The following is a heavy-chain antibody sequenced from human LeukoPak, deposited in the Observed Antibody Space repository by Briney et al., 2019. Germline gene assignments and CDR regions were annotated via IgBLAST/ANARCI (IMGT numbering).Heavy chain of an antibody. CDR3: ARHPGYSSGWWYFDF. V-gene: IGHV4-39*01. J-gene: IGHJ4*02. D-gene: IGHD5-18*01. CDR2: INYSGTI. CDR1: GGSINSNNHY. Sequence: PSETLSLTCNVSGGSINSNNHYWGWIRQPPGKGLEWLGSINYSGTIFYSPSLNSRVTISVDTSGNLFSLKLTSATAADTAVYYCARHPGYSSGWWYFDFWGQGTLVTVSS.